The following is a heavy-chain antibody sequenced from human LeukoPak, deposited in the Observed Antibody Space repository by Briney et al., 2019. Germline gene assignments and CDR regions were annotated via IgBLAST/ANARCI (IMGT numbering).Heavy chain of an antibody. D-gene: IGHD3-3*01. CDR1: GFTFSTHS. CDR3: ARVPGGLEWADFDY. V-gene: IGHV3-21*01. J-gene: IGHJ4*02. CDR2: ISSSSSDI. Sequence: GGSLRLSCAASGFTFSTHSMNWVRQAPGKGLEWVSCISSSSSDIYYADSVKGRFTISRDNAKNSLYLQMSSLRAEDTAVYYCARVPGGLEWADFDYWGQGTLVTVSS.